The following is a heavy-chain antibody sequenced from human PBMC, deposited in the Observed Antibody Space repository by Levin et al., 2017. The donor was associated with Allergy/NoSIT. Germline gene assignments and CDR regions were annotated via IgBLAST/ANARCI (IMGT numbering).Heavy chain of an antibody. CDR2: IYYSGST. CDR3: ARGGRSLGAFDI. J-gene: IGHJ3*02. V-gene: IGHV4-31*03. CDR1: GGSISSGGYY. D-gene: IGHD1-26*01. Sequence: PSETLSLTCTVSGGSISSGGYYWSWIRQHPGKGLEWIGYIYYSGSTYYNPSLKSRVTISVDTSKNQFSLKLSSVTAADTAVYYCARGGRSLGAFDIWGQGTMVTVSS.